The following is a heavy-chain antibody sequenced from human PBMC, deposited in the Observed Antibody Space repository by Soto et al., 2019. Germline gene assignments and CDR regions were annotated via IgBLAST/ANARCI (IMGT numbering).Heavy chain of an antibody. CDR1: GFTFSSYA. Sequence: GGSLRLSCAAFGFTFSSYAMSWVRQAPGKGLEWVSAISGSGGSTYYADSVKGRFTISRDNSKNTLYLQMNSLRAEDTAVYYCAKEGGFRGVEQHIDYWGQGTLVTVSS. CDR3: AKEGGFRGVEQHIDY. J-gene: IGHJ4*02. CDR2: ISGSGGST. D-gene: IGHD6-13*01. V-gene: IGHV3-23*01.